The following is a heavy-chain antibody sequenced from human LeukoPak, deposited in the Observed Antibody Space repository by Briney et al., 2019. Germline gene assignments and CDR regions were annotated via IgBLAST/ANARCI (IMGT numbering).Heavy chain of an antibody. Sequence: GASVKVSCKASGYTFTSYGISWVRQAPGQGLEWMGWISAYNGNTNYAQKLQGRVTMTTDTSTSTAYMELRSLRSDDTAVYYCARDGTPGCSSTSCYTYYYYYGMDVWGQGTTVTVSS. V-gene: IGHV1-18*01. CDR2: ISAYNGNT. J-gene: IGHJ6*02. CDR3: ARDGTPGCSSTSCYTYYYYYGMDV. CDR1: GYTFTSYG. D-gene: IGHD2-2*02.